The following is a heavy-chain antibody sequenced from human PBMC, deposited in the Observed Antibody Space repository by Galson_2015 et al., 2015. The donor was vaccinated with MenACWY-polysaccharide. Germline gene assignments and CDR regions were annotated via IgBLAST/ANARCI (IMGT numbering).Heavy chain of an antibody. J-gene: IGHJ4*02. V-gene: IGHV3-33*01. D-gene: IGHD1-26*01. Sequence: SLRLSCAESGFTFSNFGMHWVRQAPGKGLDWVALILSGGSAKYYADSVKGRFTISGDNSKSILYLQMDNLRDEDTAVYYCARDRASRHCLDSWGQGTLVTVSS. CDR3: ARDRASRHCLDS. CDR1: GFTFSNFG. CDR2: ILSGGSAK.